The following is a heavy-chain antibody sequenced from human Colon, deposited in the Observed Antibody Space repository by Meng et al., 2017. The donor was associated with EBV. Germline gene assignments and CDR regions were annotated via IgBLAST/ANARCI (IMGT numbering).Heavy chain of an antibody. Sequence: PGRAKPVQTPATPWATSVDSVSANSAAWNGISKSPSRGLELLGRTYYRSKGYNEYAVSVEGRMTINPDTSTNQFSLQLNSVTPDDTAVYYCAREERQLLGKGGFDTWGQGTLVTVSS. J-gene: IGHJ4*02. D-gene: IGHD2-2*01. CDR3: AREERQLLGKGGFDT. CDR1: VDSVSANSAA. V-gene: IGHV6-1*02. CDR2: TYYRSKGYN.